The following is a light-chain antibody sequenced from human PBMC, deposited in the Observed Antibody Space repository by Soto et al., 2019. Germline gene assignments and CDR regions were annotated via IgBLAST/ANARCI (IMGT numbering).Light chain of an antibody. V-gene: IGKV3-15*01. CDR3: QQYNNWPPLT. CDR2: GAS. CDR1: QSVSSN. J-gene: IGKJ4*01. Sequence: EIVMTQSPATLSVPPGERATLSCRASQSVSSNLAWYQQKPGQAPKLHIYGASNRATGIPARFSGSGSGTEVTLTISNLQSEDFAVHYRQQYNNWPPLTFGGANKGEIK.